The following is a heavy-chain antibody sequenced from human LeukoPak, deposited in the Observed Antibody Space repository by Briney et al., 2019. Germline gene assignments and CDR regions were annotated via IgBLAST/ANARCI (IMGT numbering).Heavy chain of an antibody. CDR1: GYTFTGYW. CDR3: ARVTTGNWFDP. V-gene: IGHV1-46*01. J-gene: IGHJ5*02. D-gene: IGHD4-11*01. CDR2: ISPSGGST. Sequence: ASVKLSCKAFGYTFTGYWMHWVRQAPGQGPEWMGVISPSGGSTIYAQKFKGRVTLTRDMSTSTDYLELSSLRSEDTAVYYCARVTTGNWFDPWGQGTLVTVSS.